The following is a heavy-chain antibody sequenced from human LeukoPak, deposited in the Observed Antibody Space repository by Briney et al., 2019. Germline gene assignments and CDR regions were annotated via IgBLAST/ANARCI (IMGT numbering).Heavy chain of an antibody. J-gene: IGHJ4*02. Sequence: GGSLRLSCAASGFMVSSNYMSWVRQAPGKGLEWVSVMYSDGSTYYADSVKGRLTISRDNPKNTLYLQMNSLRAEDTAVYYCARIWNYGYWGQGTLVTVSS. CDR1: GFMVSSNY. V-gene: IGHV3-53*01. CDR3: ARIWNYGY. D-gene: IGHD1-7*01. CDR2: MYSDGST.